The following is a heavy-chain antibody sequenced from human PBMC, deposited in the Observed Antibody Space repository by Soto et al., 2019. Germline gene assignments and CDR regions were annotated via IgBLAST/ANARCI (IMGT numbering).Heavy chain of an antibody. Sequence: QVQLQESGPGLVKPSETLSLTCTVSGGSISSYYWSWIRQPPGKGLEWIGYIYYSGSTNYNPSLKRRDTISVDTSKIQLSLKLSSVTAADTAVYYCARAYGDYVFDYWGQGPVVTVSS. CDR2: IYYSGST. V-gene: IGHV4-59*01. CDR1: GGSISSYY. J-gene: IGHJ4*02. D-gene: IGHD4-17*01. CDR3: ARAYGDYVFDY.